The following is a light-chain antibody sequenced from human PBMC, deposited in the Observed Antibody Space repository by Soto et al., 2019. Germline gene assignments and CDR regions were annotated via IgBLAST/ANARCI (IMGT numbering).Light chain of an antibody. J-gene: IGKJ5*01. CDR2: DAS. V-gene: IGKV1-33*01. Sequence: DIQMTHSPSSLSASVGDRVTITCQASQDISNYLNWYQQKLGKAPKLLIYDASNLETGVPSRFSGSGSGTDFTFTISSLQPEDIATYYCQQYSHLITFGQGTRLEIK. CDR1: QDISNY. CDR3: QQYSHLIT.